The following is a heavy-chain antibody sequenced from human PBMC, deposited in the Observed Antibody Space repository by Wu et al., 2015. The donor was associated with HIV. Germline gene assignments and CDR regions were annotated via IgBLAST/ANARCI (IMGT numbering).Heavy chain of an antibody. CDR3: AHSESDWLLVDY. Sequence: QVQLVQSGAEVKKPGASVKVSCKASRSTFTGYHLHWVRQAPGQGLEWMGWINPNSGGTKYAQKFQGRVTMTRDTSISTAYLELSRLKSDDTAMYYCAHSESDWLLVDYWGQGTLVTVSS. D-gene: IGHD3-9*01. CDR2: INPNSGGT. J-gene: IGHJ4*02. CDR1: RSTFTGYH. V-gene: IGHV1-2*02.